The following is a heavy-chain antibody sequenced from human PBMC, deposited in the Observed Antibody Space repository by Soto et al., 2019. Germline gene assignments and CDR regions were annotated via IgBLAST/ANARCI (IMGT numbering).Heavy chain of an antibody. V-gene: IGHV3-33*01. CDR2: IWYDGSNK. CDR3: ARGATARQGLVSY. J-gene: IGHJ4*02. CDR1: GFTFSSYG. D-gene: IGHD6-19*01. Sequence: QVQLVESGGGVVQPGRSLRLSCAASGFTFSSYGMHWVRQAPGKGLEWVAVIWYDGSNKYYADSVKGRFTISRDNSKNTLYLQMNSLRAEDTAVYYCARGATARQGLVSYWGQGTLVTVSS.